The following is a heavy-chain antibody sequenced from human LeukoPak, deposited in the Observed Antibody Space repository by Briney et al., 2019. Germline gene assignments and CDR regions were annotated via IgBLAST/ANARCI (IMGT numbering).Heavy chain of an antibody. D-gene: IGHD1-26*01. CDR3: ANDIVGATRYYFDS. CDR1: GFTFSSYA. V-gene: IGHV3-23*01. CDR2: ISGSGGST. Sequence: GGSLRLSCAASGFTFSSYAMSWVRQAPGEGLEWVSAISGSGGSTYYADSVKGRFTISRDNSKNTLYLQMNSLRAEDTAVYYCANDIVGATRYYFDSWGQGTLVTVSS. J-gene: IGHJ4*02.